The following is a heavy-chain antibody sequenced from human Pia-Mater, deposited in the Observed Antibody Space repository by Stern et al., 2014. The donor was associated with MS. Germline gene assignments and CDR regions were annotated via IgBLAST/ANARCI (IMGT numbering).Heavy chain of an antibody. D-gene: IGHD2-21*02. Sequence: EVQLEESGGGLVQPGGSLRLSCAASGFSFTSYWMHWVRQVPGKGLVWVSRVNHDGSGTAYADFVRGRFTISRDNAKNMVYLQMNSLRPEDTAVYYCVTDLACGQGTLVTVYS. J-gene: IGHJ5*02. CDR1: GFSFTSYW. CDR3: VTDLA. CDR2: VNHDGSGT. V-gene: IGHV3-74*02.